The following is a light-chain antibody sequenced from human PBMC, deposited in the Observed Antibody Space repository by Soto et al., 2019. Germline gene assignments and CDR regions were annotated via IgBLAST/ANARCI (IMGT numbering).Light chain of an antibody. J-gene: IGKJ4*01. CDR3: QQFSSYPLT. V-gene: IGKV3-20*01. Sequence: THAPCTLSFSPGGRPTLSCRASQSVRSNYLAWYQQKPGQAPRLLIYGASSRATGIPDRFSGGGSGTDFTLTISRLEPEDFAVYYCQQFSSYPLTFGGGTKVDIK. CDR2: GAS. CDR1: QSVRSNY.